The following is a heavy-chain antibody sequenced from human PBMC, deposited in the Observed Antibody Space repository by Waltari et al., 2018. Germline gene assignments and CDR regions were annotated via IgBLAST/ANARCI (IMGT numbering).Heavy chain of an antibody. CDR3: ARDSSGYDYHYYYYGMDV. CDR1: GYTFTSYY. Sequence: QVQLVQSGAEVKKPGASVKVSCKASGYTFTSYYMHWVRQAPGQGLEWMGIINPSGGSTSYEQKFQGRVTMTRDTSTSTVYMELSSLRSEDTAVYYCARDSSGYDYHYYYYGMDVWGQGTTVTVSS. D-gene: IGHD5-12*01. J-gene: IGHJ6*02. CDR2: INPSGGST. V-gene: IGHV1-46*01.